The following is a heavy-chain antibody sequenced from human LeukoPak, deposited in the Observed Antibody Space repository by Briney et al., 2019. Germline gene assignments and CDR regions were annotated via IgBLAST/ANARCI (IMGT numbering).Heavy chain of an antibody. CDR2: ISSSGSTI. J-gene: IGHJ6*02. D-gene: IGHD3-10*01. CDR1: GFTFSSYE. CDR3: ARKGVWTYYYGMDV. Sequence: PGGSLRLSCAASGFTFSSYEMNWVRQAPGKGLKWVSYISSSGSTIYYADSVKGRFTISRDNAKNSLYLQMNSLRAEDPAVYYCARKGVWTYYYGMDVWGQGTTVTVSS. V-gene: IGHV3-48*03.